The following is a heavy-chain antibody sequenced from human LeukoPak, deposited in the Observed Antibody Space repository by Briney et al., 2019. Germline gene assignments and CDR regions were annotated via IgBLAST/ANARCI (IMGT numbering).Heavy chain of an antibody. Sequence: GESLRISCKVSGYSFTSYWIGGVGQMPGKGLEWMGIIYPGDSETRYSPSFQGQVTISADKSISTAYLQWSSLKASDIAMYYCARQPSVAVSGRNDYWGQGTLVTVSS. CDR2: IYPGDSET. D-gene: IGHD1-26*01. V-gene: IGHV5-51*01. CDR3: ARQPSVAVSGRNDY. CDR1: GYSFTSYW. J-gene: IGHJ4*02.